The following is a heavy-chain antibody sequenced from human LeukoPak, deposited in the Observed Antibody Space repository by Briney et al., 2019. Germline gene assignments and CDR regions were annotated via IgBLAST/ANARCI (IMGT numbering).Heavy chain of an antibody. V-gene: IGHV3-21*01. CDR2: ISSSSSYI. J-gene: IGHJ4*02. CDR1: GFTFSSYS. D-gene: IGHD6-6*01. CDR3: AREFVVYSSSFWDY. Sequence: GGSLRLSCAASGFTFSSYSMNWVRQAPGKGLEWVSSISSSSSYIYYADSVKGRFTISRDNAKNSLYLQMNSLRAEDTAVYYCAREFVVYSSSFWDYWGQGTLVTVSS.